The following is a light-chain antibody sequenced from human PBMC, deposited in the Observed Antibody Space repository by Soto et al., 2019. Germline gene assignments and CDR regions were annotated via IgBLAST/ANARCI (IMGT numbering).Light chain of an antibody. CDR2: GAS. V-gene: IGKV3-15*01. CDR1: QSVGSD. J-gene: IGKJ1*01. Sequence: EILMTQSPATLSVSPGERATLSCRDSQSVGSDLAWYQQKPGQAPRLLIYGASTRATGIPARFSGSGSGTEFTLTINNLQSDDFAVYYCQHYNNWPPCTFGQGTRVEIK. CDR3: QHYNNWPPCT.